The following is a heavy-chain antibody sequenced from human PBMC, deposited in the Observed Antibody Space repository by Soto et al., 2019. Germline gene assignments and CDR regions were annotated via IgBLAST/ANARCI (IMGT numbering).Heavy chain of an antibody. D-gene: IGHD5-12*01. CDR2: ISAGSGIT. J-gene: IGHJ4*02. V-gene: IGHV3-23*01. CDR3: AKVGYNHY. Sequence: EVQLLESGGGLVQPGGSLRLSCAASGFSFSTYAMGWVRQAPGKGLEWVSTISAGSGITYYADSVKGRFTSSKDNSRNTLFLQMNSLRAEDTAIYYCAKVGYNHYWGQGTLVTVSS. CDR1: GFSFSTYA.